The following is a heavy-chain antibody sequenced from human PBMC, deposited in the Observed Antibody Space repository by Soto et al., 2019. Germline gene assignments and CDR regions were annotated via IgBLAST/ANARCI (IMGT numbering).Heavy chain of an antibody. J-gene: IGHJ4*02. CDR3: ARDAEDYDSSGYYSPRPFAY. CDR1: GGSISSYY. CDR2: IYTSVST. V-gene: IGHV4-4*07. Sequence: PSETLSLTCTVSGGSISSYYWSWIRQPAGKGLEWIGRIYTSVSTNYNPSLKSRVTMSVDTSKNQFSLKLSSVTAADTAVYYCARDAEDYDSSGYYSPRPFAYWGQGTLVTFSS. D-gene: IGHD3-22*01.